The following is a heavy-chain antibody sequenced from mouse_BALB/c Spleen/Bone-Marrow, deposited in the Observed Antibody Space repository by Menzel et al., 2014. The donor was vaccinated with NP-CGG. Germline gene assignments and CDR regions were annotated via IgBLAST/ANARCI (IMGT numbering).Heavy chain of an antibody. CDR3: ARGNYEAMDY. CDR2: INPSTGNT. CDR1: GYTFTNYW. Sequence: QVQLKESGAELAKPGASVKMSCKASGYTFTNYWMHWVKQRPGQGLEWIGYINPSTGNTEYNQKFKDRATLTADKSSNTAFMQLSSLTSEDSAVYFCARGNYEAMDYWGQGTSVTVSS. D-gene: IGHD2-1*01. J-gene: IGHJ4*01. V-gene: IGHV1-7*01.